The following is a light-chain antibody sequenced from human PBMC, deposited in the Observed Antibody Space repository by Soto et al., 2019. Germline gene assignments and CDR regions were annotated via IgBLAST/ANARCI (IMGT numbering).Light chain of an antibody. Sequence: DIPMTQSPSSLSASVGDRVTITCRASQNIIFNLNWSHQEPGKPPKLLIYAASNLQSGVPSRFSCSGSGTDITRTISSLQPEDLATYFCQQSYTHPVYSFGHWTKLEIK. J-gene: IGKJ2*01. CDR3: QQSYTHPVYS. V-gene: IGKV1-39*01. CDR2: AAS. CDR1: QNIIFN.